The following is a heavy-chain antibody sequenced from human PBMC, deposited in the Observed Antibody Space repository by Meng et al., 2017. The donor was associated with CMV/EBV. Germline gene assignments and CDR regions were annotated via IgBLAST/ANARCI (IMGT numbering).Heavy chain of an antibody. CDR2: IYYSGST. CDR3: ARGVVTMIVVYDP. V-gene: IGHV4-39*07. CDR1: GGSISSSSYY. J-gene: IGHJ5*02. Sequence: QLEGEGLGPVLVKPAEALSPTGTFSGGSISSSSYYWGWIRQPPGKGLEWIGSIYYSGSTYYNPSLKSRVTISVDTSKNQFSLKLSSVTAADTAVYYCARGVVTMIVVYDPWGQGTLVTVSS. D-gene: IGHD3-22*01.